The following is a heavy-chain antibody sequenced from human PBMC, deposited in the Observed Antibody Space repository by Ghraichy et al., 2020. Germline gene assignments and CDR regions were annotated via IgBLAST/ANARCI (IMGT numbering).Heavy chain of an antibody. CDR2: MNPNSGNT. V-gene: IGHV1-8*01. D-gene: IGHD6-6*01. J-gene: IGHJ4*02. CDR3: ARGRAARRGADY. CDR1: GYTFTSYD. Sequence: ASVKVSCKASGYTFTSYDINWVRQATGQGLEWMGWMNPNSGNTGYAQKFQGRVTMTRNTSISTAYMELSSLRSEDTAVYYCARGRAARRGADYWGQGTLVTVSS.